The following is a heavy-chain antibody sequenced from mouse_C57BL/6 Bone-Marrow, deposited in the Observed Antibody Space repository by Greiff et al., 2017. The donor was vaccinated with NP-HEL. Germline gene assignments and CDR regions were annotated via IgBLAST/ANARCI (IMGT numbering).Heavy chain of an antibody. D-gene: IGHD4-1*01. CDR2: ISSGSSTI. V-gene: IGHV5-17*01. Sequence: VQLKESGGGLVKPGGSLKLSCAASGFTFSDYGMHWVRQAPEKGLEWVAYISSGSSTIYYADTVKGRVTISRDNAKNTLFLQMTSLRSEDTAMYYCARNCVSYWYFDVWGTGTTVTVSS. J-gene: IGHJ1*03. CDR3: ARNCVSYWYFDV. CDR1: GFTFSDYG.